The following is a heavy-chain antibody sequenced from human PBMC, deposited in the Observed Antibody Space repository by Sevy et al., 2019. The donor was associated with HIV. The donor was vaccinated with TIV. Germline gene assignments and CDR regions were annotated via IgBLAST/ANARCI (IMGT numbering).Heavy chain of an antibody. Sequence: SETLSLTCTVSGGSISSYYWSWIRQPPGKGLEWVGYIYXTGTTDYNPSLKSRVTISRDTSKTQFSLKLTSVTAADTAVYYCARDNSVNPRVFDXXGQXAPVTVSS. V-gene: IGHV4-59*13. CDR3: ARDNSVNPRVFDX. D-gene: IGHD4-17*01. J-gene: IGHJ4*02. CDR1: GGSISSYY. CDR2: IYXTGTT.